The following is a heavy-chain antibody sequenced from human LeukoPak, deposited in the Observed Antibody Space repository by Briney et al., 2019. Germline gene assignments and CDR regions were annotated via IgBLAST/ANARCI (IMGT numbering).Heavy chain of an antibody. CDR3: ARGCSSTSCYGFDY. V-gene: IGHV3-53*01. CDR2: IYSGGST. Sequence: GGSLRLSCAASGFTVSSKYMSWVRQAPGKGLEWVSVIYSGGSTYYADSVKGRFTVSRDNSKNTLYLQMNSLRAEDTAVYYCARGCSSTSCYGFDYWGQGTLVTVSS. J-gene: IGHJ4*02. D-gene: IGHD2-2*01. CDR1: GFTVSSKY.